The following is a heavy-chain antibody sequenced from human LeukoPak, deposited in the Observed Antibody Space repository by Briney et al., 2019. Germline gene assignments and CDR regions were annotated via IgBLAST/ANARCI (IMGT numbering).Heavy chain of an antibody. CDR2: IYYSGST. CDR3: ARLNYYDSSGYPRPTHIDY. J-gene: IGHJ4*02. V-gene: IGHV4-59*08. CDR1: GGSISSYY. D-gene: IGHD3-22*01. Sequence: SETLSLTCTVSGGSISSYYWSWIRQLPGKGLEWIGYIYYSGSTNYNPSLKSRVTISVDTSKNQFSLKLSSVTAADTAVYYCARLNYYDSSGYPRPTHIDYWGQGTLVTVSS.